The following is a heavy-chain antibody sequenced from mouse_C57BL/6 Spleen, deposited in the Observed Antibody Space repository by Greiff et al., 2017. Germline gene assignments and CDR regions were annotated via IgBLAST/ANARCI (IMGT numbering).Heavy chain of an antibody. Sequence: QVQLQQPGAELVRPGTSVKLSCKASGYTFTSYWMHWVKQRPGQGLEWIGVIDPSDSYTNYNQKFKSKATLTVDTSSSTAYMQLSSLTSEDSAVYYCARKTPGQGFAYWGQGALVTVSA. CDR2: IDPSDSYT. D-gene: IGHD3-2*02. J-gene: IGHJ3*01. V-gene: IGHV1-59*01. CDR3: ARKTPGQGFAY. CDR1: GYTFTSYW.